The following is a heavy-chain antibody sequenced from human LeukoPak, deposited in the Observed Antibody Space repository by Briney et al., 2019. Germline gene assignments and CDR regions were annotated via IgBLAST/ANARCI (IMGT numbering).Heavy chain of an antibody. CDR1: GFTFSSYA. V-gene: IGHV3-30-3*01. J-gene: IGHJ3*02. CDR3: ARSRVVVDSFDI. Sequence: PGGSLRLSCAASGFTFSSYAMSWVRQAPGKGLEWVAVISNDGSNKRYADSVKGRFTISRDNSKNTLYLQMNSLRIEDTSVYYCARSRVVVDSFDIWGQGTMVTVSS. D-gene: IGHD2-15*01. CDR2: ISNDGSNK.